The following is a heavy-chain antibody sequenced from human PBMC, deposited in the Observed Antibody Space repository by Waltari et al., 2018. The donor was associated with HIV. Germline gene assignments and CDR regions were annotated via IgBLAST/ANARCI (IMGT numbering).Heavy chain of an antibody. J-gene: IGHJ4*02. CDR1: AFTFTNYG. CDR2: MSYDGSRR. Sequence: QLAESGGGVVQPGRSLTLSCVTSAFTFTNYGIHWVRQAPGKGLEWVAVMSYDGSRRYYVDSVKGRFTISRDTSRNTQYLQMNSLRAEDTAVYYCAKGEYYGDYLGHWGQGTLVTVSS. V-gene: IGHV3-30*18. CDR3: AKGEYYGDYLGH. D-gene: IGHD4-17*01.